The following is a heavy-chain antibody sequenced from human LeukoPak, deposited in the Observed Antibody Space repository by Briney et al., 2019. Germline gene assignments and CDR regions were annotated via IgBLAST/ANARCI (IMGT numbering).Heavy chain of an antibody. Sequence: GGSLRLSCAASGFTFSSYAMSWVRQAPAKGLDWVSAISCSGGSTYYADSVKGRFTISRDNSKNTQYLQMNSLRAEDTAVYYCAKEKSGCSSTSCYNGMDVWGQGTTVTVSS. CDR1: GFTFSSYA. D-gene: IGHD2-2*02. V-gene: IGHV3-23*01. J-gene: IGHJ6*02. CDR2: ISCSGGST. CDR3: AKEKSGCSSTSCYNGMDV.